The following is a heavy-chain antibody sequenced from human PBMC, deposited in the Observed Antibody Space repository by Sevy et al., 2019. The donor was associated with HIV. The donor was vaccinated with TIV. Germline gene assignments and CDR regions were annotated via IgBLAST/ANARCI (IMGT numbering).Heavy chain of an antibody. Sequence: GGSLRLSCSTFGFTFSNYGMHWLRQAPGRGLEWVAAIFSDGNYQYYADSVKGRVTISRDNSKNTPYLQMSSLRADDTAMYYCARESGSGWYVDSWGRRTLVTVSS. CDR1: GFTFSNYG. J-gene: IGHJ4*02. CDR3: ARESGSGWYVDS. CDR2: IFSDGNYQ. V-gene: IGHV3-33*08. D-gene: IGHD6-19*01.